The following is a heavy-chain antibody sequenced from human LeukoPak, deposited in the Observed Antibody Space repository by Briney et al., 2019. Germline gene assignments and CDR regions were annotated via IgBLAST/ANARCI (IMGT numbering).Heavy chain of an antibody. Sequence: KRGEYLMISCKGSGYTFTKYWIAWVRQMPGKGLEWMGIIYPDDSDTRYSPSFQGQVTISADKSISTAYLQWSSLKASDTAMYYCARLDGNNYFSFYYWGQGTLITVSS. J-gene: IGHJ4*02. D-gene: IGHD5-24*01. CDR2: IYPDDSDT. V-gene: IGHV5-51*01. CDR3: ARLDGNNYFSFYY. CDR1: GYTFTKYW.